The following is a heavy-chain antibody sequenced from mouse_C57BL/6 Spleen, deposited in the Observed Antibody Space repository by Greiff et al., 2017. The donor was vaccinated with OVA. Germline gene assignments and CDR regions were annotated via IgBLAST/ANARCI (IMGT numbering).Heavy chain of an antibody. CDR2: INPSTGGT. Sequence: VQLQQSGPELVKPGASVKISCKASGYSFTGYYMNWVKQSPEKSLEWIGEINPSTGGTTYNQKFKAKATLTVDKSSSTAYMQLKSLTSEDSAVYYCARGGIYGYDALDYWGQGTTLTVSS. CDR3: ARGGIYGYDALDY. CDR1: GYSFTGYY. D-gene: IGHD2-2*01. J-gene: IGHJ2*01. V-gene: IGHV1-42*01.